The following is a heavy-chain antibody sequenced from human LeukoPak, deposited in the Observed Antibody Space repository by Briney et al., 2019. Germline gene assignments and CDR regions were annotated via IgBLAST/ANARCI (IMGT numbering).Heavy chain of an antibody. J-gene: IGHJ3*02. Sequence: GRSLRLSFAASGFTFSSYAMHWVRQAPGKGLEWVAVISYDGSNKYYADSVKGRFTISRDNSKNTLYLQMNSLRAEDTAVYYCARASTVKAFDIWGQGTMVTVSS. D-gene: IGHD4-11*01. CDR2: ISYDGSNK. CDR3: ARASTVKAFDI. V-gene: IGHV3-30*14. CDR1: GFTFSSYA.